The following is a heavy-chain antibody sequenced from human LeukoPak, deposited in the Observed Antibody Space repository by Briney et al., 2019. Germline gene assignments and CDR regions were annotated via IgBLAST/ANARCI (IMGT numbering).Heavy chain of an antibody. CDR3: ARGKYCSSTSCYAFDP. CDR1: GFTFDDYG. Sequence: SGGSLRLSCAASGFTFDDYGMSWVRQAPGKRLEWVSGINWNGGSTGYADSVKGRFTISRDNAKNSLYLQMNSLRAEDTALYHCARGKYCSSTSCYAFDPWGQGTLVTVSS. V-gene: IGHV3-20*01. J-gene: IGHJ5*02. CDR2: INWNGGST. D-gene: IGHD2-2*01.